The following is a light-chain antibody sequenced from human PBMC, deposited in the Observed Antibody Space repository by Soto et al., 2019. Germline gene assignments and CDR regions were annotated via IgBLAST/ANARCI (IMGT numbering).Light chain of an antibody. J-gene: IGKJ3*01. CDR3: QQYYGTPFT. CDR2: WAS. V-gene: IGKV4-1*01. CDR1: QTVLYSSNNKNY. Sequence: DIVMTQSPESLAVSLGERATINCKSSQTVLYSSNNKNYFAWYQQKPGQPPKLLISWASTRESGVPDRFSGSRSGTDFTLTISGLQAEDVAVYYCQQYYGTPFTFGPGTKVDLK.